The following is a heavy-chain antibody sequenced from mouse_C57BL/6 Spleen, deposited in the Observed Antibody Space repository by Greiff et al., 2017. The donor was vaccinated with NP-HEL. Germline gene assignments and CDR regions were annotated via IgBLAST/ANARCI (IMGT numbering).Heavy chain of an antibody. V-gene: IGHV7-1*01. CDR2: SRNKANDYTT. D-gene: IGHD2-4*01. CDR1: GFTFSDFY. CDR3: ARGIYDYDEGYYFDY. J-gene: IGHJ2*01. Sequence: EVKVVESGGGLVQSGRSLRLSCATSGFTFSDFYMEWVRQAPGKGLEWIAASRNKANDYTTEYSASVKGRFIVSRDTSQSILYLQMNALRAEDTAIYYCARGIYDYDEGYYFDYWGQGTTLTVSS.